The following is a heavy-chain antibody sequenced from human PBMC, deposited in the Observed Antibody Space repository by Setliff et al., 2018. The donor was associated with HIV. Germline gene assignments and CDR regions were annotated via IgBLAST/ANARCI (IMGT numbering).Heavy chain of an antibody. V-gene: IGHV4-59*04. Sequence: SETLSLTCSVSGVSIRDYYWNFIRQSPGKGLEWIGSVSQSGSTYYNPSLKSRITISVDRSKNLFSLKLISVTAADQGVYYCARVPVPGANWFDPWGLGTLVTVSS. J-gene: IGHJ5*02. CDR3: ARVPVPGANWFDP. CDR1: GVSIRDYY. CDR2: VSQSGST. D-gene: IGHD3-10*01.